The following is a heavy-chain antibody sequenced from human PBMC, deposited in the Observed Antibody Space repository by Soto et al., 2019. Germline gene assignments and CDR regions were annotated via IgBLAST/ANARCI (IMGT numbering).Heavy chain of an antibody. D-gene: IGHD1-1*01. CDR2: ISAYNDDT. J-gene: IGHJ6*02. CDR1: GYTFSSYC. Sequence: ASAKVSCKASGYTFSSYCISWVRQAPGQGLEWMGWISAYNDDTNYAQILQGRVTMTTDTSMSTAYMELRSLRSDDTAVYYCARERRDAYNLFYGMDVWGQGTTVTVSS. CDR3: ARERRDAYNLFYGMDV. V-gene: IGHV1-18*01.